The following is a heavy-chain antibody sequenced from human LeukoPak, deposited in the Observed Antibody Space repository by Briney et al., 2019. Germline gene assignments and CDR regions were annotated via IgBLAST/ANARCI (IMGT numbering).Heavy chain of an antibody. CDR1: GFTFSSYA. CDR3: AKGRSGSYSALDY. CDR2: ISGSGTTT. Sequence: HPGESLRLSCAASGFTFSSYAMNWVRQAPGKGLEWVSAISGSGTTTYYADSVKGRFTISRDNSKNTLYLRMNSLRAEDTAVYYCAKGRSGSYSALDYWGQGTLVTVSS. V-gene: IGHV3-23*01. J-gene: IGHJ4*02. D-gene: IGHD3-10*01.